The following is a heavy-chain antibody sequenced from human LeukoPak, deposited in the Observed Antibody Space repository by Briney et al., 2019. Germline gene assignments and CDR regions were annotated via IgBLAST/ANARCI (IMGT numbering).Heavy chain of an antibody. D-gene: IGHD3-10*01. CDR2: INSDGSSA. CDR1: GFTFSSYW. Sequence: GGSLRLSCAASGFTFSSYWMHWVRQAPGKGLVWVSRINSDGSSASYADSVKGRFTISRDNSKNTLYLQMNSLRAEDTAVYYCAIMGDSMVRGVIYYWGQGTLVTVSS. CDR3: AIMGDSMVRGVIYY. J-gene: IGHJ4*02. V-gene: IGHV3-74*01.